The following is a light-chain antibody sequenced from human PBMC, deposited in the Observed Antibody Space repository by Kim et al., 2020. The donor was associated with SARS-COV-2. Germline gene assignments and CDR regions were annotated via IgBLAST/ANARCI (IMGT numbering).Light chain of an antibody. V-gene: IGLV1-47*01. CDR2: RNN. Sequence: GHRVNSSCSGSSSNIGSNYVYWYQQLPGTAPKLLIYRNNQRPSGVPDRFSGSKSGTSASLAISGLRSEDEADYYCAAWDDSLSGRVFGTGTKVTVL. J-gene: IGLJ1*01. CDR3: AAWDDSLSGRV. CDR1: SSNIGSNY.